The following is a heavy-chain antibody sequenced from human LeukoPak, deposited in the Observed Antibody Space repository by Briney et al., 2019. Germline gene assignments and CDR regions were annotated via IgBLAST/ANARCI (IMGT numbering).Heavy chain of an antibody. V-gene: IGHV4-34*01. CDR2: INHSGST. CDR3: AKAPYLSSGS. J-gene: IGHJ3*01. Sequence: PSETLSLTCAVYGGPFRDYYWSWIRQPPGKGLEWIGEINHSGSTNYNPSLTSRVTISLDTSKNQFSLRLTSVTDADTAVYYCAKAPYLSSGSWGQGSLVAVSS. D-gene: IGHD3-22*01. CDR1: GGPFRDYY.